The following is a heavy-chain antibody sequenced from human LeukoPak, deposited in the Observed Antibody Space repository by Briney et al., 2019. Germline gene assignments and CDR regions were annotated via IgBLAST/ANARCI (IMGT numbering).Heavy chain of an antibody. Sequence: GGSLRLSCAASGFMSSSYAMSWVRQAPGKGLEWVSGISSSGDNTYHADSVKGRLTISRDTSKKTLYLQMNRLRAEDTAVYYCAKARGYCSGGSCPFDYWGQGTLVTVSS. J-gene: IGHJ4*02. CDR1: GFMSSSYA. CDR2: ISSSGDNT. CDR3: AKARGYCSGGSCPFDY. V-gene: IGHV3-23*01. D-gene: IGHD2-15*01.